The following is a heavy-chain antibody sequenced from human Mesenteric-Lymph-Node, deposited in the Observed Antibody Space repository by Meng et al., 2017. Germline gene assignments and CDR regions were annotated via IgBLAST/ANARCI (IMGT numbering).Heavy chain of an antibody. CDR2: INHSGST. D-gene: IGHD1-26*01. CDR3: ARGGGSPFWY. Sequence: GSLRLSCAVYGGSFSGYYWSWIRQPPGKGLEWIGEINHSGSTNYNPSLKSRVTISVDTSKNQFSLKLSSVTAADTAVYYCARGGGSPFWYWGQGTRVTVSS. J-gene: IGHJ4*02. CDR1: GGSFSGYY. V-gene: IGHV4-34*01.